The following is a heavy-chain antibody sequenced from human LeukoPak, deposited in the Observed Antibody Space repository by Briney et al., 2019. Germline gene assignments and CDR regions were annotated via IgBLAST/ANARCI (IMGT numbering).Heavy chain of an antibody. CDR1: GGSISSGSYS. CDR3: ARQALYGSGSYLPDY. Sequence: SQTLSLTCTVSGGSISSGSYSWNWIRQHPGKGLEWIGYIFHSGNIYYNPSLKSRVTISVDTSKNQFSLKLSSVTAADTAVYYCARQALYGSGSYLPDYWGQGTLVTVSS. D-gene: IGHD3-10*01. J-gene: IGHJ4*02. CDR2: IFHSGNI. V-gene: IGHV4-31*03.